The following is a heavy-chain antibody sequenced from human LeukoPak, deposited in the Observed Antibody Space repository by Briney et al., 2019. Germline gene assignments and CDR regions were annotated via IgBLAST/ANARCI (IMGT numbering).Heavy chain of an antibody. D-gene: IGHD3-9*01. J-gene: IGHJ4*02. Sequence: GGSLRLSCAASGFTFDDYAMHWVRQAPGKGLEWVSGISWNSGSIGYADSVKGRFTISRDNAKNSLYLQMNRLRAEDTALYYCAKDTRSNYDILTGYYSNWGQGTLVTVSS. CDR3: AKDTRSNYDILTGYYSN. CDR2: ISWNSGSI. V-gene: IGHV3-9*01. CDR1: GFTFDDYA.